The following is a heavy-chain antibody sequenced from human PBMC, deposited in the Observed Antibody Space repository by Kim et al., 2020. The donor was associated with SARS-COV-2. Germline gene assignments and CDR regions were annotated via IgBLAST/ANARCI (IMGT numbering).Heavy chain of an antibody. D-gene: IGHD3-9*01. CDR2: IYYSGST. Sequence: SETLSLTCTVSGGSISSYYWSWIRQPPGKGLEWIGYIYYSGSTNYNPSLKSRVTISVDTSKNQFSLKLSSVTAADTAVYYCARSGGFDWLLPLVYWGQGTLVTVSS. CDR1: GGSISSYY. V-gene: IGHV4-59*08. CDR3: ARSGGFDWLLPLVY. J-gene: IGHJ4*02.